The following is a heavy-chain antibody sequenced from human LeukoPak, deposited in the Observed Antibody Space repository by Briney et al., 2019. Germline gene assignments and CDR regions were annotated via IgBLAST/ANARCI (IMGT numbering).Heavy chain of an antibody. CDR3: ARGGTWDLDY. J-gene: IGHJ4*02. CDR1: GFTFSTYW. CDR2: IKPDGSEK. V-gene: IGHV3-7*01. Sequence: PGGSLRLSCAASGFTFSTYWMTWVRQAPGKGLECVANIKPDGSEKYHVDSVEGRFTISRDNAKNSLYLQMNSLRAEDTALYYCARGGTWDLDYWGQGTLVTVSS. D-gene: IGHD1-1*01.